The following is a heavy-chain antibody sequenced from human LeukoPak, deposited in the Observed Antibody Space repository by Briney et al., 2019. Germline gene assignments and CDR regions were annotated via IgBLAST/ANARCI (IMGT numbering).Heavy chain of an antibody. CDR3: ASTYCGGDCQVYYYYMDV. CDR1: GFTFSSYA. V-gene: IGHV3-30*04. CDR2: ISYDGSNK. D-gene: IGHD2-21*02. Sequence: GGSLRLSCAASGFTFSSYAMHWVRQAPGKGLEWVAVISYDGSNKYYADSVKGRFTISRDNSKNTLYLQMNSLRAEDTAVYYCASTYCGGDCQVYYYYMDVWGKGTTVTVSS. J-gene: IGHJ6*03.